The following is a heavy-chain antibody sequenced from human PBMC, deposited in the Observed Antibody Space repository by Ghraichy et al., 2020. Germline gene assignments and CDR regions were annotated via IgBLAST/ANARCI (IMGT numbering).Heavy chain of an antibody. CDR1: GYTFTGYY. CDR3: ARVPLYDSGRYYNEYYFDY. Sequence: SVKVSCKTSGYTFTGYYMHWVRQAPGQGLEWMGWINPNSGGTNYAQKFQGRVTMTRDTSISSAYMELSRLRSDDTAVYYCARVPLYDSGRYYNEYYFDYWGQGTLVT. V-gene: IGHV1-2*02. CDR2: INPNSGGT. J-gene: IGHJ4*02. D-gene: IGHD3-10*01.